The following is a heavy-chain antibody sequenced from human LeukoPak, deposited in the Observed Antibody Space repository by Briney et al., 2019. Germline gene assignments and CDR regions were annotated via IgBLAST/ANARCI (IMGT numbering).Heavy chain of an antibody. CDR2: ISSSGSTI. J-gene: IGHJ3*02. V-gene: IGHV3-11*01. CDR1: GFTFSGYY. Sequence: GGSLRLSCAASGFTFSGYYMSWIRQAPGKGLEWVSYISSSGSTIYYADSVKGRFTISRDNAKNSLYLQMNSLRAEDTAVYYCARDREYQLLTYAFDIWGQGTMVTVSS. D-gene: IGHD2-2*01. CDR3: ARDREYQLLTYAFDI.